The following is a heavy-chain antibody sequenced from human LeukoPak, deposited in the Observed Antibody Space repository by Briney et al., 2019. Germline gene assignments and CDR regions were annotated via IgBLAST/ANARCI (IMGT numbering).Heavy chain of an antibody. CDR1: GYSFTSYW. J-gene: IGHJ4*02. CDR2: IYPGDSDT. Sequence: GESLKVSCKGSGYSFTSYWIGWVRQMPGKGLEWMGIIYPGDSDTRYSPSFQGQVTISADKSISTAYLQWSSLKASDTAMYYCARHLHDSSGSHLWYFDYWGQGTLVTVSS. V-gene: IGHV5-51*01. D-gene: IGHD3-22*01. CDR3: ARHLHDSSGSHLWYFDY.